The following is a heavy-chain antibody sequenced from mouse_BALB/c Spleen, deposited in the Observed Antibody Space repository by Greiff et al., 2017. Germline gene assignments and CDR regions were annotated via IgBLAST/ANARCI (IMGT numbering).Heavy chain of an antibody. V-gene: IGHV1-7*01. J-gene: IGHJ4*01. CDR1: GYTFTSYW. D-gene: IGHD2-4*01. CDR2: INPSTGYT. CDR3: ARSKDYGYAMDD. Sequence: QVQLQQSGAELAKPGASVKMSCKASGYTFTSYWMHWVKQRPGQGLEWIGYINPSTGYTEYNQKFKDKATLTADKSSSTAYMQLSSLTSEDSAVYYCARSKDYGYAMDDWGQGTSVTVSS.